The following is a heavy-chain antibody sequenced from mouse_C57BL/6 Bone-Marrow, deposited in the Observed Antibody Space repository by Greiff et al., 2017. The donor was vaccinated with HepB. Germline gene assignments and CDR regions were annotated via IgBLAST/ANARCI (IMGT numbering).Heavy chain of an antibody. CDR3: ARSTFDV. CDR2: IDPSDSYT. J-gene: IGHJ1*03. CDR1: GYTFTSYW. V-gene: IGHV1-50*01. Sequence: VQLQQPGAELVKPGASVKLSCKASGYTFTSYWMQWVKQRPGQGLEWIGEIDPSDSYTNYNQKFKGKATLTVDTSSSTAYMQLSSLTSEDSAVYYCARSTFDVWGTGTTVTVAS. D-gene: IGHD5-1*01.